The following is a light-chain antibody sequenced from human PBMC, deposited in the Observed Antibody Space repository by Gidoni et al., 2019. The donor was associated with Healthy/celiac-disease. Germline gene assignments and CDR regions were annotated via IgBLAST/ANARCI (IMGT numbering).Light chain of an antibody. V-gene: IGLV2-14*01. CDR1: SSDVGGYNY. J-gene: IGLJ2*01. Sequence: SALTEQASVSGATGKSITISCTGTSSDVGGYNYVSWYQQHPGKAPKRMMYEVSNRPSGVSNRFSGSKSGTTASLTISGLQAEDEADYYCSSYTSSITPVVFGGGTKLTVL. CDR3: SSYTSSITPVV. CDR2: EVS.